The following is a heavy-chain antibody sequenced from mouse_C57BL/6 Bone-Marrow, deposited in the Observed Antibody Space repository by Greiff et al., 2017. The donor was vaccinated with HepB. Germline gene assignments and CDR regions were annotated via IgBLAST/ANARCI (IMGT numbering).Heavy chain of an antibody. CDR3: TRDGSPGNYAMDY. Sequence: EVKLQESGEGLVKPGGSLKLSCAASGFTFSSYAMSWVRQTPEKRLEWVAYISSGGDYIYYADTVKGRFTISRDNARNTLYLQMSSLKSEDTAMYYCTRDGSPGNYAMDYWGQGTSVTVSS. V-gene: IGHV5-9-1*02. CDR2: ISSGGDYI. D-gene: IGHD1-1*01. CDR1: GFTFSSYA. J-gene: IGHJ4*01.